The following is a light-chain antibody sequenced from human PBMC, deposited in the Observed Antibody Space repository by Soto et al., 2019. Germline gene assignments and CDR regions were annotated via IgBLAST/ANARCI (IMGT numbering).Light chain of an antibody. Sequence: IGMTHSPATLSASPGDRATLSCGASQRVRSNLAWYHQKPGQAPRLLIYSASTRAPGIPARFSGSGSGTEFTLSIGSLQSEDFAIYYCQQYNTWPPTFGQGTKVDIK. J-gene: IGKJ1*01. CDR2: SAS. CDR3: QQYNTWPPT. V-gene: IGKV3-15*01. CDR1: QRVRSN.